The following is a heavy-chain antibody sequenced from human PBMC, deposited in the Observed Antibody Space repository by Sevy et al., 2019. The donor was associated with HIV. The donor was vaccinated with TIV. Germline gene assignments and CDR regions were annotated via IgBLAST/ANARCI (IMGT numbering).Heavy chain of an antibody. CDR2: IIPIFGTA. V-gene: IGHV1-69*13. CDR1: GGTFSSYA. Sequence: ASVKVFCKASGGTFSSYAISWVRQAPGQGLEWMGGIIPIFGTANYAQKFQGRVTITADESTSTAYMELSSLRSEDTAVYYCARGSSSGYYLSYFDYWGQGTLVTVSS. CDR3: ARGSSSGYYLSYFDY. D-gene: IGHD3-22*01. J-gene: IGHJ4*02.